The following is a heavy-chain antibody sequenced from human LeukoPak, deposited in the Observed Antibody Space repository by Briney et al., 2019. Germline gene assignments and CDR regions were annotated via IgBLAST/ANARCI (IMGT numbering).Heavy chain of an antibody. CDR1: GGSISSYY. CDR3: ARQLQESWFDP. J-gene: IGHJ5*02. CDR2: IYYSGST. Sequence: SETLSLTCTVSGGSISSYYWSWIRQPPGKGLEWIGYIYYSGSTNYNPSLKSRVTISVDTSKNQFSLKLSSVTAADTAVYYCARQLQESWFDPWGQGTLVTVSS. D-gene: IGHD1-1*01. V-gene: IGHV4-59*08.